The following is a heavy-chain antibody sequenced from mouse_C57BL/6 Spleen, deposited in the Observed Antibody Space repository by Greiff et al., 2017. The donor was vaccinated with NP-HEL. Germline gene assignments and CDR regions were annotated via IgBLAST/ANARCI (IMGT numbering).Heavy chain of an antibody. Sequence: DVMLVESGGGLVQPKGSLKLSCAASGFTFNTSAMPWVRQAPGKGLEWVARLRSKSSNYATYYADSVKDRFTISRDDSQSMLYLQMNNLKTEDTAMYYCVRENYGSSYDYWGQGTTLTVSS. CDR3: VRENYGSSYDY. J-gene: IGHJ2*01. CDR2: LRSKSSNYAT. V-gene: IGHV10-3*01. D-gene: IGHD1-1*01. CDR1: GFTFNTSA.